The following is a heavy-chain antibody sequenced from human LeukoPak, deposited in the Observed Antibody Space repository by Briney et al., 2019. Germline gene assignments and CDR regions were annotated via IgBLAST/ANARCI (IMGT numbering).Heavy chain of an antibody. CDR1: GGSISSSSYY. V-gene: IGHV4-39*01. J-gene: IGHJ5*01. Sequence: SETLSLTCTVSGGSISSSSYYWGWIRQPPGKGLEWIGSFYYSGSTYYNPSLKSRVTISVDTSKNQFSLKLSSVTAADTAVYYCARWYLGRGYYNGESFDSWGQGTLVTVSS. CDR3: ARWYLGRGYYNGESFDS. D-gene: IGHD3-3*01. CDR2: FYYSGST.